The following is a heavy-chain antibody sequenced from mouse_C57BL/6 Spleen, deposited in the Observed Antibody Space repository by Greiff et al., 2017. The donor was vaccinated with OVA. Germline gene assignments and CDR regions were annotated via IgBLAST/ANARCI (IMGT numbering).Heavy chain of an antibody. CDR1: GYTFTSYW. Sequence: QVQLQQPGAELVKPGASVKMSCKASGYTFTSYWITWVKQRPGQGLEWIGDIYPGSGSTNYNEKFKSKATLPVDTSSSTAYMQPSSLTSEDSAVYYCARSGYYSNYPAYWGQGTLVTVSA. CDR3: ARSGYYSNYPAY. CDR2: IYPGSGST. J-gene: IGHJ3*01. V-gene: IGHV1-55*01. D-gene: IGHD2-5*01.